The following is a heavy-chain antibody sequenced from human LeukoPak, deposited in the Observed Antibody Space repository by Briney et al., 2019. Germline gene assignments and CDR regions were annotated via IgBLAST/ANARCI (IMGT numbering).Heavy chain of an antibody. CDR3: ARGWDTAMYFDY. V-gene: IGHV3-30*04. Sequence: PGGSLRLSCAASGFTFSSYAIHWVRQAPGKGLEWVAVISYDGSNKYYADSVKGRFTISRDNSKKTLYLQMNSLRAEDTAAYYCARGWDTAMYFDYWGQGTLATVSS. D-gene: IGHD5-18*01. CDR2: ISYDGSNK. J-gene: IGHJ4*02. CDR1: GFTFSSYA.